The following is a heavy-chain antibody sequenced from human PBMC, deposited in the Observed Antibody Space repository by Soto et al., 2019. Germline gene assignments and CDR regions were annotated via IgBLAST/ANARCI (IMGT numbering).Heavy chain of an antibody. D-gene: IGHD3-10*01. Sequence: SETLSLTCSVSGGSINSYWWSWIRQPAGKGLEWIGRVYSSGTTDYNPSLNSRATLSVETSKNRFSLKLSSVTAADTAVHYCARDIGSYAYGEGYWGQGIQVTVSS. V-gene: IGHV4-4*07. J-gene: IGHJ4*02. CDR2: VYSSGTT. CDR1: GGSINSYW. CDR3: ARDIGSYAYGEGY.